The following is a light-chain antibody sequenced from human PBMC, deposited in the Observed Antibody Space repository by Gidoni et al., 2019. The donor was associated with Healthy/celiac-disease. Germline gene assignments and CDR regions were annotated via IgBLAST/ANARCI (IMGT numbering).Light chain of an antibody. CDR1: QSVSSSY. V-gene: IGKV3-20*01. CDR2: GAT. Sequence: DIVLTHSPGSLSLSPGERATLSCRASQSVSSSYLACSQQKPGQAPRLLIYGATSRATGIPDKFSGSGSGTDFTLTISRLEPEDFAVYYCQQYGSSPSFGQGTKLEIK. CDR3: QQYGSSPS. J-gene: IGKJ2*03.